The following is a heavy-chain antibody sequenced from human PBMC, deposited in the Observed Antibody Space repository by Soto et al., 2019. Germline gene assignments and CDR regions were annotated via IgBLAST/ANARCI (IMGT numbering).Heavy chain of an antibody. CDR1: GGSISSSSYY. CDR2: IYYSGST. J-gene: IGHJ5*02. D-gene: IGHD3-3*01. CDR3: ARGWALRFLEWLVWFDP. V-gene: IGHV4-39*01. Sequence: TSETLSLTCTVSGGSISSSSYYWGWIRQPPGKGLEWIGSIYYSGSTYYNPSLKSRVTISVDTSKNQFSLKLSSVTAADTAVYYCARGWALRFLEWLVWFDPWGQGTLVTVSS.